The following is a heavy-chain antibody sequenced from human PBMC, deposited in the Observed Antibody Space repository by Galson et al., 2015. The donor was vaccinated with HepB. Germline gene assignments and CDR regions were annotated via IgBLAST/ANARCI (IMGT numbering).Heavy chain of an antibody. CDR1: GFIFGDYG. Sequence: SLRLSCAGSGFIFGDYGMHWVRQAPGKGLEWVALVWYDGSTTYYADSVKGRFTISRDNSKNTLFLQMNSLRDDDTAVYYCATDRGYGGNFDWFDYWGQGTLVTVSA. D-gene: IGHD4-23*01. CDR3: ATDRGYGGNFDWFDY. V-gene: IGHV3-33*01. CDR2: VWYDGSTT. J-gene: IGHJ4*02.